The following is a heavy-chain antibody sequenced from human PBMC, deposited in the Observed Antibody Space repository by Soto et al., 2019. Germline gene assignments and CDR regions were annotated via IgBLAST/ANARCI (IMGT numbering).Heavy chain of an antibody. J-gene: IGHJ4*02. CDR1: GASISSGDYF. V-gene: IGHV4-30-4*01. Sequence: SETLSLTCTVSGASISSGDYFWSWIRQSPGKGLEWIGYIYDSGSSYYNPSLQSRVTMSVDTSKNQFSLKLSSVTAADTAVYYCAREKGYIYGPKNFDYWGQGTLVTVSS. CDR2: IYDSGSS. CDR3: AREKGYIYGPKNFDY. D-gene: IGHD5-18*01.